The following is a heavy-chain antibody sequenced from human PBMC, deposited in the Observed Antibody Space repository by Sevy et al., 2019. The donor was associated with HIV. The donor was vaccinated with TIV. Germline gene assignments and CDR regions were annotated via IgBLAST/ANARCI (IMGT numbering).Heavy chain of an antibody. CDR3: AKGGGYGDYSDY. CDR1: GFTFSSYA. Sequence: GGSLRLSCAASGFTFSSYAMSWVRQAPGKGLEWVSAISGSGGSTYYADSVKGRFTISRDNSKNTLYQQMNSLRAEDTAVYYCAKGGGYGDYSDYWGQGTLVTVSS. J-gene: IGHJ4*02. D-gene: IGHD4-17*01. CDR2: ISGSGGST. V-gene: IGHV3-23*01.